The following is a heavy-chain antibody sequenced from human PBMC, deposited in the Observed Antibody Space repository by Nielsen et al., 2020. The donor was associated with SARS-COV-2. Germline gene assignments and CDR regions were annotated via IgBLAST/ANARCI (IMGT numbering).Heavy chain of an antibody. Sequence: SETLSLTCTVSGGSISSYYWSWIRQPPGKGLEWIGYIYYSGSTNYNPSLKSRVTISVDTSKNQFSLKLSSVTAADTAVYYCARHSTTESSDYYYVDWFDPWGQGTLVTVSS. CDR2: IYYSGST. D-gene: IGHD3-22*01. CDR3: ARHSTTESSDYYYVDWFDP. CDR1: GGSISSYY. V-gene: IGHV4-59*08. J-gene: IGHJ5*02.